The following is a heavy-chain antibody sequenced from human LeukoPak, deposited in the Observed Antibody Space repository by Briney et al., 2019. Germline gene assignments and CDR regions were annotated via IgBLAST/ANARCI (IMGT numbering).Heavy chain of an antibody. CDR2: FNGRGGYT. D-gene: IGHD5-12*01. V-gene: IGHV3-23*01. CDR1: GFTFNSYV. Sequence: GGSLRLSCEVSGFTFNSYVMSWVRRAPGKGLEWVSSFNGRGGYTFYADSVKGRFTLSSDNSKNTLHLQMNSLRAEDTAVYYCARVEASGYDYGAFDYWGQGTLVTVSS. J-gene: IGHJ4*02. CDR3: ARVEASGYDYGAFDY.